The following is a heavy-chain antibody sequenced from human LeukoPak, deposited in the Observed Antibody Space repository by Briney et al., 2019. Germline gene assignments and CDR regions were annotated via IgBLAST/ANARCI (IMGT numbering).Heavy chain of an antibody. CDR2: INHSGST. V-gene: IGHV4-34*01. CDR3: ARQDFGVVIGPSRWFDP. J-gene: IGHJ5*02. CDR1: GGSFSGYY. D-gene: IGHD3-3*01. Sequence: SGTLSLTCAVYGGSFSGYYWSWIRQPPGKGLEWIGEINHSGSTNYNPSLKSRVTISVDTSKNQFSLKLSSVTAADTAVYYCARQDFGVVIGPSRWFDPWGQGTLVTVSS.